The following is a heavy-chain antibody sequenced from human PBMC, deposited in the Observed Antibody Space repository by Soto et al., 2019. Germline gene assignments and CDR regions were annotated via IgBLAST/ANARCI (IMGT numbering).Heavy chain of an antibody. J-gene: IGHJ6*02. CDR3: ARGTGAVRGVIISIYYYYAMDV. CDR2: RNPNSGHT. V-gene: IGHV1-8*01. D-gene: IGHD3-10*01. Sequence: ASVMVSCQASGYTFTSYDIYWVRQATGQGLEWMGWRNPNSGHTGYAQKFQGRVTMTRNTSISTAYMEMSSLRSEDTAVYYCARGTGAVRGVIISIYYYYAMDVWGQGNTVTSP. CDR1: GYTFTSYD.